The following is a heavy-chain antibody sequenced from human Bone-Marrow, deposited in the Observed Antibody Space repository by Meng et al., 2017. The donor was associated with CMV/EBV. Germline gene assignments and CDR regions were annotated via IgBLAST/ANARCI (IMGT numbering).Heavy chain of an antibody. CDR2: IRYDGSNK. J-gene: IGHJ4*02. Sequence: GGSLRLSCAASGFTFSSYGMHWVRQAPGKGLEWVAFIRYDGSNKYYADSVKGRFTISRDNSKNTLYLQMNSLRAEDTAVYYCAKVDITTVYKKLPHYFDYWGQGTLVTVSS. V-gene: IGHV3-30*02. D-gene: IGHD4-17*01. CDR1: GFTFSSYG. CDR3: AKVDITTVYKKLPHYFDY.